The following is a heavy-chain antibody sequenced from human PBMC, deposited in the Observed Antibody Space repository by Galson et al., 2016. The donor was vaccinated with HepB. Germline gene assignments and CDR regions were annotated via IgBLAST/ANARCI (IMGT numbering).Heavy chain of an antibody. Sequence: ETLSLTCSVSGGSVSSESYYWSWIRQPPGKGLEWIGYIYYSGSTNFNPSLKSRVTISLDTSKNQFSLKVTSVTAADTAVYYCARPSGNAFDIWGQGTMVTVSS. V-gene: IGHV4-61*01. CDR1: GGSVSSESYY. CDR3: ARPSGNAFDI. J-gene: IGHJ3*02. CDR2: IYYSGST.